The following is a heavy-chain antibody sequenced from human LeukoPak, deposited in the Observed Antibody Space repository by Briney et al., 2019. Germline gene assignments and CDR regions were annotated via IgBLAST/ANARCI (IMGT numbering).Heavy chain of an antibody. J-gene: IGHJ4*02. Sequence: ASVKVSCKASGHSFINFGLSWVRQAPGQGLEWMGWISAYNGNTNYAQKLQGRVTMTTDTSTSTAYMELRSLRSDDTAVYYCARFPTYYDILTGYSAQYFDYWGQGTLVTVSS. D-gene: IGHD3-9*01. V-gene: IGHV1-18*01. CDR2: ISAYNGNT. CDR3: ARFPTYYDILTGYSAQYFDY. CDR1: GHSFINFG.